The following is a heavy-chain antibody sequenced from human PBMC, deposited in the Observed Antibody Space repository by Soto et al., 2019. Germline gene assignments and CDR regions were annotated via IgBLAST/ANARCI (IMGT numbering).Heavy chain of an antibody. Sequence: EVQLVASGGGLVKPGGSLRLSCAASGFTFSSYSMNWVRQAPGKWLEWVSSISSSSSYIYYADSVKGRFTISRDNAKNSLYRQMKCLRAEDTAVYYCARDPQLVGATRWQSGGGDYWVQGSLVTVSS. D-gene: IGHD1-26*01. CDR1: GFTFSSYS. V-gene: IGHV3-21*01. CDR3: ARDPQLVGATRWQSGGGDY. CDR2: ISSSSSYI. J-gene: IGHJ4*02.